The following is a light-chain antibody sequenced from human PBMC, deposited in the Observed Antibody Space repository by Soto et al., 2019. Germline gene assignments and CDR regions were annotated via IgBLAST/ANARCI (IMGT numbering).Light chain of an antibody. CDR1: SSDVGAFNY. V-gene: IGLV2-8*01. CDR2: EIN. J-gene: IGLJ1*01. Sequence: QSVLRHPPSASGSPGHSITISCTGTSSDVGAFNYVSWYQQHPGKAPKLMIFEINKRPSGVPDRFSGSKSGNSASLTVSGLQTEDEADYYCSSYAGSNIYVFGSGTKVTVL. CDR3: SSYAGSNIYV.